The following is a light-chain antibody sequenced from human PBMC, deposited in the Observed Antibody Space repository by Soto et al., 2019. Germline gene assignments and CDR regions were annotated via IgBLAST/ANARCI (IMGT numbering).Light chain of an antibody. CDR2: EAF. CDR3: QQYHSYPWT. J-gene: IGKJ1*01. Sequence: DIQMTQSPSTLSSSIGDRVTITCRASQTISSWLAWYQQKQGKAPKLLIYEAFNLESRVPSRFSGSGSGTEFTLTIVSLQPDDFATYYCQQYHSYPWTFGQGTKVAIK. CDR1: QTISSW. V-gene: IGKV1-5*03.